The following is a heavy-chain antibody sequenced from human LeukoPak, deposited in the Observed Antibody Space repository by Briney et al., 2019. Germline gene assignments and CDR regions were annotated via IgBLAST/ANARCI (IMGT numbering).Heavy chain of an antibody. V-gene: IGHV3-66*01. CDR2: MYRVGNT. CDR1: GFTVSNNY. D-gene: IGHD1-26*01. J-gene: IGHJ3*02. CDR3: ARGLTVRATGVWAFDI. Sequence: GGSLRLSCAASGFTVSNNYMTWVRQAPGKGLEWVSVMYRVGNTYYADFVKGRFTISRDNFKNTLHLQINSLRVEDTALYYCARGLTVRATGVWAFDIWGQGTMVTVSS.